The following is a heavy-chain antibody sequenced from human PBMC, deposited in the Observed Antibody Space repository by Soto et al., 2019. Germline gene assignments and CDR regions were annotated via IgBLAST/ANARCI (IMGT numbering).Heavy chain of an antibody. Sequence: SETLSLTCTVSGASVNNDYWTWIRQSAGKGLECIGYISYSGAINYNPSFRSRVSMSLDTSKNQFYLRLSSVAAADTAFYYCARVIGGRKLFDYWGQGTLVTVSS. CDR1: GASVNNDY. CDR3: ARVIGGRKLFDY. CDR2: ISYSGAI. V-gene: IGHV4-59*02. D-gene: IGHD3-16*01. J-gene: IGHJ4*02.